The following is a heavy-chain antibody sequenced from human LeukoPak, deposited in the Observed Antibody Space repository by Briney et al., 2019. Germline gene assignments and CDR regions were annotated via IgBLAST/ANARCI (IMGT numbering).Heavy chain of an antibody. CDR2: ISYDGSNK. J-gene: IGHJ4*02. CDR3: AKVSSEYPTVTFDY. Sequence: TGGSLRLSCAASGFTFSSYAMHWVRQAPGKGLEWVAVISYDGSNKYYADSVKGRFTISRDNSKNTLYLQMNSLRAEDTAVYYCAKVSSEYPTVTFDYWGQGTLVTVSS. D-gene: IGHD4-17*01. CDR1: GFTFSSYA. V-gene: IGHV3-30*04.